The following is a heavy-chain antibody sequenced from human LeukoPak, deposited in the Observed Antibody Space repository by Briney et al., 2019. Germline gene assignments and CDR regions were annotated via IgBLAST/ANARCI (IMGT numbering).Heavy chain of an antibody. Sequence: SETLSLTCTVSGGSISSYYWCWVRQPPGKGLEWIGFVYYTGSTNYSPSLKSRVTISVDTSKNQFSLKLRSVTAADTAVYYCARISSSNWYNERGAFDVWGQGTMVTVSS. J-gene: IGHJ3*01. D-gene: IGHD6-13*01. CDR2: VYYTGST. CDR3: ARISSSNWYNERGAFDV. CDR1: GGSISSYY. V-gene: IGHV4-59*01.